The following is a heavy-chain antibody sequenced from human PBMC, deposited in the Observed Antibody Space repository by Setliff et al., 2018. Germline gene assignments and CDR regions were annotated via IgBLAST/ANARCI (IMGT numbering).Heavy chain of an antibody. J-gene: IGHJ4*02. V-gene: IGHV3-23*01. CDR1: GFTFSSYA. CDR3: VTSTIIIYYFDF. CDR2: MSASGTST. D-gene: IGHD3-10*01. Sequence: PGGSLRLSCATSGFTFSSYAMSWVRQAPGKGLEWVSAMSASGTSTYYADSVKGRFSISRDNSKNTLYLQMNSLRADDTAVYYCVTSTIIIYYFDFWGQGTPVTVSS.